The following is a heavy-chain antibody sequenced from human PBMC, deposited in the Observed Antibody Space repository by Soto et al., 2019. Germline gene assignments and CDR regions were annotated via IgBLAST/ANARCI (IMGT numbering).Heavy chain of an antibody. CDR2: IIPLFDST. V-gene: IGHV1-69*06. CDR3: TTRDQGRFDH. CDR1: GGTFNTLS. Sequence: QVLLVQSGAKGKRPGSSAKVSCKPSGGTFNTLSINWVRQAPGQGLEWVGAIIPLFDSTNYAQKFQDRVTITADKSMDTAYLELNNLRSYDTAVYYCTTRDQGRFDHWGQGTPLTVSS. J-gene: IGHJ4*02.